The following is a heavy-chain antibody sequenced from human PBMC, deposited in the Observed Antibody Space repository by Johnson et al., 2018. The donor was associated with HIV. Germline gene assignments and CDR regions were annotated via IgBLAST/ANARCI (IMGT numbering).Heavy chain of an antibody. J-gene: IGHJ3*01. CDR3: ARERGISGGFDF. Sequence: VQLVESGGGLIQPGGSLRLSCEASGFTVSSNSLSWVRQAPGKGLEWVSTISGGGTTYYSDSAKGRFTISRDSSKDPLYLQMNSLRADDTAVYYCARERGISGGFDFWGQGTRVSVSS. D-gene: IGHD2-15*01. CDR1: GFTVSSNS. V-gene: IGHV3-53*01. CDR2: ISGGGTT.